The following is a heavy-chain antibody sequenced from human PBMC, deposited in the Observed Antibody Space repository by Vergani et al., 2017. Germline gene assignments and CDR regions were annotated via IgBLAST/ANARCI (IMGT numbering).Heavy chain of an antibody. Sequence: QVQLQESGPGLVKPSQTLSLTCTVSGGSISSGGYYWSWIRQHPGKGLEWIGYIYYSGSTYYNPSLKSRVTISVDTSKNQFSLKLSSVTAADRAVYYCARSYYDSSGYSDDAFDIWGQGTMVTVSS. V-gene: IGHV4-31*03. CDR1: GGSISSGGYY. CDR3: ARSYYDSSGYSDDAFDI. J-gene: IGHJ3*02. CDR2: IYYSGST. D-gene: IGHD3-22*01.